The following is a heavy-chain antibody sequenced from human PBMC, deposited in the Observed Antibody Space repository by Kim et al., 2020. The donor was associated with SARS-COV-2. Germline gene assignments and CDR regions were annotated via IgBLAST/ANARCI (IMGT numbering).Heavy chain of an antibody. Sequence: SETLSLTCAVYGGSFSGYYWSWIRQPPGKGLEWIGEINHSGSTNYNPSLKSRVTISVDTSKNQSSRKLSSVTAADTAVYYCARVREPESPEVLGAFDIWGQGTMVTVSS. CDR2: INHSGST. J-gene: IGHJ3*02. CDR3: ARVREPESPEVLGAFDI. D-gene: IGHD3-10*01. V-gene: IGHV4-34*01. CDR1: GGSFSGYY.